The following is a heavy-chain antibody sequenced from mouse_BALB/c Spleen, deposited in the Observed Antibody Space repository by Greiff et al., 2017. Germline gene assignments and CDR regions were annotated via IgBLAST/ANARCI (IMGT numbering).Heavy chain of an antibody. CDR2: IRLKSNNYAT. J-gene: IGHJ4*01. V-gene: IGHV6-6*02. Sequence: EVKLMESGGGLVQPGGSMKLSCVASGFTFSNYWMNWVRQSPEKGLEWVAEIRLKSNNYATHYAESVKGRFTISRDESKSSVYLQMNNLRAEDTGIYYCTRDYNYAMDDWGQGTSVTVSS. CDR1: GFTFSNYW. CDR3: TRDYNYAMDD. D-gene: IGHD2-12*01.